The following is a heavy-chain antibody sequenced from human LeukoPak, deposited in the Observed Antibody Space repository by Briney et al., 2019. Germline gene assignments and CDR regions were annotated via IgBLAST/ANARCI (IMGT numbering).Heavy chain of an antibody. V-gene: IGHV4-34*01. CDR2: INHSGST. CDR1: GGSFSGYY. Sequence: SETLSLTCAVYGGSFSGYYWSWIRQPPGKGLEWIGEINHSGSTHYNPSLKSRVTLSVDTSKNQFSLKLSSVTAADTAVYYCARGVVPARALTNNCFDPWGQGTLVTVSS. CDR3: ARGVVPARALTNNCFDP. D-gene: IGHD2-2*01. J-gene: IGHJ5*02.